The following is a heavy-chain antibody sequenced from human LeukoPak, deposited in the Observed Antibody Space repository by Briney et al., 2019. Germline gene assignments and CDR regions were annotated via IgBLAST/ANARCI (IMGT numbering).Heavy chain of an antibody. J-gene: IGHJ4*02. V-gene: IGHV4-39*07. Sequence: SETLSLTCTVSGGSISSTSYYWGWIRQPPGKGLEWIGSIYYSGSTYYNPSLKSRVTISLDTSKNQFSLKLSSVTAADTAVYYCARTTYSSSWYPGYYFDYWGQGTLVTVSS. CDR2: IYYSGST. CDR1: GGSISSTSYY. D-gene: IGHD6-13*01. CDR3: ARTTYSSSWYPGYYFDY.